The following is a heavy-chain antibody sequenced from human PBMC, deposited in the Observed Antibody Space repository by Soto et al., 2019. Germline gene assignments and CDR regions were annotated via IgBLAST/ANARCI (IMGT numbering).Heavy chain of an antibody. J-gene: IGHJ6*02. CDR1: GFTFGDYA. CDR3: AKDRSSGSPYYGMDF. CDR2: FKWNSGDV. D-gene: IGHD3-10*01. V-gene: IGHV3-9*01. Sequence: GGSLRLSCAASGFTFGDYAMHWVRPVPGKGLEWVSGFKWNSGDVGYADSVKGRFTISRDNARNSLYLQMNSLRPEDTAVYYCAKDRSSGSPYYGMDFWGQGTMVTVSS.